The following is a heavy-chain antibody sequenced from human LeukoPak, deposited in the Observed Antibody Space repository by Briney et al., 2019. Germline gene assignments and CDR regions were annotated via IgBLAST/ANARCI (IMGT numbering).Heavy chain of an antibody. J-gene: IGHJ5*02. CDR3: ARAGIAAAGTRFDP. V-gene: IGHV4-59*01. D-gene: IGHD6-13*01. CDR1: GGSISSYY. Sequence: SETLSLTCTVSGGSISSYYWRWIRQPPAKGLEGIGYIYYSGSTNYNPSLKSRVTISVDTSKNQFSLKLSSVAAADTAVYYCARAGIAAAGTRFDPWGQGTLVTVSS. CDR2: IYYSGST.